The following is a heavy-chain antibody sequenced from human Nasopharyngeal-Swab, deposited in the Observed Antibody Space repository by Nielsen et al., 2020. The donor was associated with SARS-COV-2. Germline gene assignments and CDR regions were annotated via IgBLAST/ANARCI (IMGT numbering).Heavy chain of an antibody. CDR3: TKATSLYYYDSSGYRPWYCDY. CDR1: GFSFDDYA. D-gene: IGHD3-22*01. Sequence: SLKISCAASGFSFDDYAMHWVRQAPGKGLEWISGINWNGGRIGYADSEKGRFTISRDNAKQSLYQQMNSLRPEDTALYYCTKATSLYYYDSSGYRPWYCDYWGQGTLVTVSS. CDR2: INWNGGRI. J-gene: IGHJ4*02. V-gene: IGHV3-9*01.